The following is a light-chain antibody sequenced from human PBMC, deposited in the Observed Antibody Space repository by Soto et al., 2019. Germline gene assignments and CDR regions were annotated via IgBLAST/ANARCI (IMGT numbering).Light chain of an antibody. CDR2: GAS. J-gene: IGKJ1*01. V-gene: IGKV3-20*01. Sequence: EIVLTQSPGTLSLSPLYRXHLXCRASQSVSNNYLAWYQQKPGQAPRLLIYGASNRATGIPDRFSGSGSGTDFTLTISRLEPEDFAVYYCQQYGSSGTFGQGTKVDIK. CDR1: QSVSNNY. CDR3: QQYGSSGT.